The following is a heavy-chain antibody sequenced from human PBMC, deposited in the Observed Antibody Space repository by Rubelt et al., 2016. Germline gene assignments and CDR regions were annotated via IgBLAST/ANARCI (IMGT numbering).Heavy chain of an antibody. V-gene: IGHV4-39*07. CDR3: ARTTGSNWF. Sequence: QLQLQESGPGLVEPSETLSLTCSVSGGSISSRTYYWGWIRQPPGKALEWLGNIYYSGRTTYSPSLKSRVTISVDTPKNQFSRRLRSVTAADPAVYYCARTTGSNWFWGQGTLVTVSS. D-gene: IGHD1-26*01. J-gene: IGHJ4*02. CDR1: GGSISSRTYY. CDR2: IYYSGRT.